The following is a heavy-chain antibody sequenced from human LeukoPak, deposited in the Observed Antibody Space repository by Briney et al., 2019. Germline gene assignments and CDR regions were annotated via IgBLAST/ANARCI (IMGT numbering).Heavy chain of an antibody. CDR2: VRFDTSQI. CDR3: AKDTLRSAEGYF. CDR1: GFTFSRND. Sequence: GGSLRLSCAASGFTFSRNDMDWVRQAPGKGLEWVAFVRFDTSQIYYADSVKGRFTISRDNSKSTLYLQMDSLRAEDTAVYYCAKDTLRSAEGYFWGQGILVTVSS. D-gene: IGHD3-22*01. V-gene: IGHV3-30*02. J-gene: IGHJ4*02.